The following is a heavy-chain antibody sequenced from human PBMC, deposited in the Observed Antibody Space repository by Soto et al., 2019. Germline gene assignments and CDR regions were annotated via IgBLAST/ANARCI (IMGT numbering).Heavy chain of an antibody. Sequence: PGGSLRLSCAASGFSFSNFAVNWVRQAPGKGLEWVSTISGSGGTTYYADSVKGRFTISRDNSKDTLYLQMNSLRAEDTAVYYCAKIGPSVGDTGPYYYFDYWGPGTLVTVSS. CDR1: GFSFSNFA. CDR2: ISGSGGTT. V-gene: IGHV3-23*01. J-gene: IGHJ4*02. CDR3: AKIGPSVGDTGPYYYFDY. D-gene: IGHD1-26*01.